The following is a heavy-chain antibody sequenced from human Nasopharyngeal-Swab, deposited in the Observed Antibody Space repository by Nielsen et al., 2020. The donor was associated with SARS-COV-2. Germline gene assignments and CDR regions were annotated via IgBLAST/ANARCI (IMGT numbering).Heavy chain of an antibody. CDR2: ISYDGSNK. Sequence: GESLKISCAASGFTFSTYGMHWVRQAPGKGLEWVAVISYDGSNKYYEDSVKGRFTISRDNSKNTLYLQMNSLRAEDTAVYYCAKERYGDYDYGMDVWGQGTTVTVSS. CDR3: AKERYGDYDYGMDV. J-gene: IGHJ6*02. CDR1: GFTFSTYG. V-gene: IGHV3-30*18. D-gene: IGHD4-17*01.